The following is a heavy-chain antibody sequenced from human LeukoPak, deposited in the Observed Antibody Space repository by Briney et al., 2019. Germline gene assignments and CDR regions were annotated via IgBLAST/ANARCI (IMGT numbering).Heavy chain of an antibody. CDR3: ARAARAVAARENWFDP. CDR1: GRSISSHY. D-gene: IGHD6-19*01. J-gene: IGHJ5*02. V-gene: IGHV4-59*11. Sequence: SETLSLTCTVSGRSISSHYSSSTRQPPGKGLEWIGYIYYSGSTNYNPSLKRRVTISVDTSKNQFSLKLCSVTAADTAVYYCARAARAVAARENWFDPWGQGTLVTVSS. CDR2: IYYSGST.